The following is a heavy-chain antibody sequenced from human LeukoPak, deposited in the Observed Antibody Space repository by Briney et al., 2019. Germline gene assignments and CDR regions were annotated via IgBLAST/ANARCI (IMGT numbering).Heavy chain of an antibody. J-gene: IGHJ3*02. CDR3: ARGAYDSRAYWTFDI. Sequence: GGSLRLSCAASGFTFSIYSMNWVRQAPGKGLEWVSSISSSSSYIYYADSVKGRFTISRDNAKNSLYLQMNSLRAGDTAVYYCARGAYDSRAYWTFDIWGQGTMVTVSS. CDR2: ISSSSSYI. CDR1: GFTFSIYS. D-gene: IGHD3-22*01. V-gene: IGHV3-21*01.